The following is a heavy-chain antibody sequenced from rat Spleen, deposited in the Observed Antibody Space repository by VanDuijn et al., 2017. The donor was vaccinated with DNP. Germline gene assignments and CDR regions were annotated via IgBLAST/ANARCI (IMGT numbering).Heavy chain of an antibody. Sequence: EVQLVESGGGLVQPGRSLKLSCAASGFTFSDYYMAWVRQAPTKGLEWVACISYEGSSTYYGDSVKGRFTISRDNAKTTLYLQMNSLRSEATATYYCARGVYYYSATYWYFDFWGPGTMVTVSS. J-gene: IGHJ1*01. D-gene: IGHD1-1*01. CDR2: ISYEGSST. V-gene: IGHV5-22*01. CDR3: ARGVYYYSATYWYFDF. CDR1: GFTFSDYY.